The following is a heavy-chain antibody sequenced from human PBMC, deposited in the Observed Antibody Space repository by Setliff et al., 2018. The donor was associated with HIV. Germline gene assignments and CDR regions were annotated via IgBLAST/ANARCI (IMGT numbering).Heavy chain of an antibody. D-gene: IGHD2-21*01. CDR3: ARMWRWSGPESYYFDS. J-gene: IGHJ4*02. CDR1: GGSFSGYY. CDR2: IYYSGTT. Sequence: PSETLSLTCAVYGGSFSGYYWSWIRQPPGKGLEWIGNIYYSGTTYYNPSLKSRVTISVDTSKNQYSVRLSSVTAADTAFYYCARMWRWSGPESYYFDSWGRGTLVTVSS. V-gene: IGHV4-34*01.